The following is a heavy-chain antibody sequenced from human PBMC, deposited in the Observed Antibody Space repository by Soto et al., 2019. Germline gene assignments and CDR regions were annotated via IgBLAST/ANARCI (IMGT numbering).Heavy chain of an antibody. V-gene: IGHV2-26*01. Sequence: SGPTLVNPTETLTLTCTVSGFSLSNARMGVSWIRQPPGKALEWLAHIFSNDEKSYSTSLKSRLTISKDTSKSQVVLTMTNMDPVDTATYYCARMSYDFWSGPTDTHYYMDVWGKGTTVPSP. CDR3: ARMSYDFWSGPTDTHYYMDV. CDR2: IFSNDEK. D-gene: IGHD3-3*01. CDR1: GFSLSNARMG. J-gene: IGHJ6*03.